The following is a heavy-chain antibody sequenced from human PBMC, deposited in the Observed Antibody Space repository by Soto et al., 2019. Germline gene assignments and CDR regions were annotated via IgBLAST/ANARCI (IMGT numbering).Heavy chain of an antibody. D-gene: IGHD3-3*02. CDR3: ARHPTSTSAMGV. CDR1: GYRFTRYW. J-gene: IGHJ6*02. CDR2: IYPGDSDT. Sequence: GESLKISCKGSGYRFTRYWIGWVRQMPGKGLEWMGIIYPGDSDTRYSPSFQGQVTSSAEKSISTAYLQWSSLKSSDTAMYYCARHPTSTSAMGVWGQGTTVTVFS. V-gene: IGHV5-51*01.